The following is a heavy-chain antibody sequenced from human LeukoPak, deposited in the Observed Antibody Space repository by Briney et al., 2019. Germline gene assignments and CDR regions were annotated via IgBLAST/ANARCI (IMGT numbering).Heavy chain of an antibody. D-gene: IGHD3-16*01. CDR3: ARDFGLGAFDI. CDR2: IYHSGST. J-gene: IGHJ3*02. V-gene: IGHV4-38-2*02. Sequence: SETLSLTCTVSGYSISSGYYWGWIRQPPGKGLEWIGSIYHSGSTYYNPSLKSRVTISVDTSKNQFSLKLSSVTAADTAVYYCARDFGLGAFDIWGQGTMVTVSS. CDR1: GYSISSGYY.